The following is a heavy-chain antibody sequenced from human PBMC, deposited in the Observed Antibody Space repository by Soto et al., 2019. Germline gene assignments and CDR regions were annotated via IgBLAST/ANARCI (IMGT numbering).Heavy chain of an antibody. CDR2: INWNSGSI. D-gene: IGHD1-26*01. V-gene: IGHV3-9*01. CDR3: ARGLVDRELLPDYYFDY. Sequence: GGSLRLSCAASGFTFDDYAMHWVRQAPGKGLEWVSGINWNSGSIGYADSVKGRFTISRDNSKNTLYLQMNSLRAEDTAVYYCARGLVDRELLPDYYFDYWGQGTLVTVSS. CDR1: GFTFDDYA. J-gene: IGHJ4*02.